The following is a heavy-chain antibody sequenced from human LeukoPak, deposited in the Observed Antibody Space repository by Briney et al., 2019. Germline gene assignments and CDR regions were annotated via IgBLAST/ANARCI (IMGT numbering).Heavy chain of an antibody. D-gene: IGHD2-8*01. Sequence: GGSLRLSCAASGFIFSIYNMNWVRQAPGKGLEWVSSINTRSSSSYYADSVKGRFTISRDNAKNSLHLQMNSLRVEDSAVYYCARGGVSDALDYWGQGTLVTVSS. CDR1: GFIFSIYN. J-gene: IGHJ4*02. CDR2: INTRSSSS. CDR3: ARGGVSDALDY. V-gene: IGHV3-21*01.